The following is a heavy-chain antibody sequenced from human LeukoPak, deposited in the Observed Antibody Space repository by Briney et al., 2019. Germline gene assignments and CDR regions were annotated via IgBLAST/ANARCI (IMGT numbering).Heavy chain of an antibody. D-gene: IGHD4-23*01. V-gene: IGHV4-31*03. CDR3: ARAGNSAYYYYGMDV. Sequence: SETLSLTCTVSGGSISSGGYYWSWIHQHPGKGLEWIGYIYYSGSTYYNPSLKSRVTISVDTSKNQFSLKLSSVTAADTAVYYCARAGNSAYYYYGMDVWGQGTTVTVSS. CDR1: GGSISSGGYY. J-gene: IGHJ6*02. CDR2: IYYSGST.